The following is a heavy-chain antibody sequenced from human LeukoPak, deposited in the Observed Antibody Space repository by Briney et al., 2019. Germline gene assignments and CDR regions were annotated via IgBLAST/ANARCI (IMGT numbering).Heavy chain of an antibody. CDR2: IHYSGTT. CDR1: GGSISDGTYY. J-gene: IGHJ4*02. CDR3: ARRTTESYSDY. V-gene: IGHV4-39*01. D-gene: IGHD1-1*01. Sequence: SETLSLTCTVSGGSISDGTYYWGWIRQPPGRGLEWIGTIHYSGTTHYNRSLKSRVTLSVDTSKNQFSLRLSSVTAADTAVYYCARRTTESYSDYWGQGTLVTVST.